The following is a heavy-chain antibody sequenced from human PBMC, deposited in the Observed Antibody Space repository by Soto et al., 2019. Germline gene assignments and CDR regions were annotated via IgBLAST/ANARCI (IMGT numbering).Heavy chain of an antibody. Sequence: PSETLSLTCAVYVGSFSGYYWSWIRQPPGKGLEWIGEINHSGSTNYNPSLKSRVTISVDTSKNQFSLKLSSVTAADTAVYYCAPQHYSNSHLTYYGMDVWGQGTTVTVSS. D-gene: IGHD4-4*01. CDR1: VGSFSGYY. CDR2: INHSGST. V-gene: IGHV4-34*01. J-gene: IGHJ6*02. CDR3: APQHYSNSHLTYYGMDV.